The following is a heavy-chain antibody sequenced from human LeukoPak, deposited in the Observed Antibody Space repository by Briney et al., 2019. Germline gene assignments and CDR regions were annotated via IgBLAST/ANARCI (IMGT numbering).Heavy chain of an antibody. V-gene: IGHV4-39*01. CDR1: GGSISSSSYY. Sequence: SETLSLTCTVSGGSISSSSYYWGWIRQPPGKGLEWIGSIYYSGSTYYNPSLKGRVTISVGTSKNQFSLKLSSVTAADTAVYYCARPGGIEDYYYYMDVWGKGTTVTVSS. CDR2: IYYSGST. J-gene: IGHJ6*03. D-gene: IGHD1-26*01. CDR3: ARPGGIEDYYYYMDV.